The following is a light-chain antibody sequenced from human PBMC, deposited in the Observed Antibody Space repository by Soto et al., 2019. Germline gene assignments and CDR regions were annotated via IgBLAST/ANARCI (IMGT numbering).Light chain of an antibody. CDR3: QSSDNNYHGV. Sequence: NFMLTQPHSVSESPGKTVTISCTRNSGSIANNYVQWYQQRPGGAPTTVIYEDNRRPSGVPDRFSASIDYSSNSASLTISGLQTEDEADYYCQSSDNNYHGVFGGGTQLTVL. CDR2: EDN. CDR1: SGSIANNY. V-gene: IGLV6-57*04. J-gene: IGLJ7*01.